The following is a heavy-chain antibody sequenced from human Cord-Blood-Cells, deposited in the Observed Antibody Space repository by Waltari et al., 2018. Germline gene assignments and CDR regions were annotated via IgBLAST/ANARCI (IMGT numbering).Heavy chain of an antibody. CDR1: GFTFSSYA. J-gene: IGHJ4*02. V-gene: IGHV3-23*01. Sequence: EVQLLESGGGLVQPGVSLRLSCAASGFTFSSYAMSWVRQAPGKGLEWVSAISGSGGSTYYADSVKGRFTISRDNSKNTLYLQMNSLRAEDTAVYYCARSSIAAERTFDYWGQGTLVTVSS. CDR2: ISGSGGST. CDR3: ARSSIAAERTFDY. D-gene: IGHD6-13*01.